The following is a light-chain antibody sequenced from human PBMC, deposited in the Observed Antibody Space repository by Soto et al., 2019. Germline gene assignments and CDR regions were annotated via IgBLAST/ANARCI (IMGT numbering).Light chain of an antibody. Sequence: DIQMTQSPSTLSASVGDRVTITCRASQTISSWWAWYHQKPGKAPKLLIFDASSLESGVPTRFSGSGSGTEFTLTISSLQPDDFATYYCQQYNSWTFGQGTTVDIK. V-gene: IGKV1-5*01. CDR3: QQYNSWT. J-gene: IGKJ1*01. CDR2: DAS. CDR1: QTISSW.